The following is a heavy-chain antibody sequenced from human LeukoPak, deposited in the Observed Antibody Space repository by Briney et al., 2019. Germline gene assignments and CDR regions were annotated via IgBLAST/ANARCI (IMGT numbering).Heavy chain of an antibody. CDR1: GGSISSGGYY. Sequence: PSETLSLTCTVSGGSISSGGYYWSWIRQHPGKGLEWIGYIYYSGSTYYNPSLKSRVTISIDTSKNQFSLKLSSVTAADTAVYYCARRGGYDKVDYWGQGTLVTVSS. D-gene: IGHD5-12*01. J-gene: IGHJ4*02. V-gene: IGHV4-31*03. CDR3: ARRGGYDKVDY. CDR2: IYYSGST.